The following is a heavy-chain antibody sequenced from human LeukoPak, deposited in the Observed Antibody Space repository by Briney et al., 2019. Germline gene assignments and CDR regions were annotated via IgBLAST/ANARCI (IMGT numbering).Heavy chain of an antibody. J-gene: IGHJ4*02. V-gene: IGHV4-34*01. CDR1: GSSISSYY. Sequence: SETLSLTCTVSGSSISSYYWSWIRQPPGKGLEWIGEINHSGSTNYNPSLKSRVTISVDTSKNQFSLKLSSVTAADTAVYYCARDRGSSYKLYYFDYWGQGTLVTVSS. CDR3: ARDRGSSYKLYYFDY. CDR2: INHSGST. D-gene: IGHD6-13*01.